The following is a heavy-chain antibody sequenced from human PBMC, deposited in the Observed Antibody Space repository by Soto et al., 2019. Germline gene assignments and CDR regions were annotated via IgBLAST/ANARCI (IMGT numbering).Heavy chain of an antibody. Sequence: TSETLSLTCTVSGGSISSGDYYWSWIRQPPGKGLEWIGYIYYSGSTYYSPSLKSRVTISVDTSKNQFSLKLSSVTAADTAVYYCARGSGGTWGPEKAFDIWGQGTMVTVSS. D-gene: IGHD3-16*01. V-gene: IGHV4-30-4*01. CDR1: GGSISSGDYY. J-gene: IGHJ3*02. CDR2: IYYSGST. CDR3: ARGSGGTWGPEKAFDI.